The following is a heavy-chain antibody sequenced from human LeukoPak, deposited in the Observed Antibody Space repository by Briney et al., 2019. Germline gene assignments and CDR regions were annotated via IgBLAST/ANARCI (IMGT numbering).Heavy chain of an antibody. J-gene: IGHJ6*03. CDR2: IRSKANSYAT. V-gene: IGHV3-73*01. D-gene: IGHD2-2*01. CDR1: GFTFSGSA. CDR3: TRSDCSSTSCQNYYYYYMDV. Sequence: GGSLRLSCAASGFTFSGSAMHWVRQASGKGLEWVGRIRSKANSYATAYAASVKGRFTISSDDSKNTAYLQMNSLKTEDTAVYYCTRSDCSSTSCQNYYYYYMDVWGKGTTVTVSS.